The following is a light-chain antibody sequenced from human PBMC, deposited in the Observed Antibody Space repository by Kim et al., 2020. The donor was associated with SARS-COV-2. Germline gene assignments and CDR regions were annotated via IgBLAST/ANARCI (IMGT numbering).Light chain of an antibody. Sequence: PGQTARITCSGDALPKKYAYWFQQKPGQAPVLVIKEDTGRPSGIPERFSGSTSGTTVTLTISGVQAEDEADYYCQSADSSDTFWVFGGGTKLTVL. J-gene: IGLJ3*02. CDR3: QSADSSDTFWV. CDR1: ALPKKY. CDR2: EDT. V-gene: IGLV3-25*03.